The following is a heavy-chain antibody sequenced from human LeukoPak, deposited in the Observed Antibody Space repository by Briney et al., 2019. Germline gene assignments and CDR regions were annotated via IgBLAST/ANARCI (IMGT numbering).Heavy chain of an antibody. Sequence: GGSLRLSCAASGDYWMHWVRQAPGKGLVWVSHINSDGSWTSYADSVKGRFTISKDNAKNTVYLQMNNLRVEDTAVYYCVSFYETYWGRGTLVTVSS. CDR2: INSDGSWT. CDR1: GDYW. V-gene: IGHV3-74*01. CDR3: VSFYETY. J-gene: IGHJ4*02. D-gene: IGHD2-2*01.